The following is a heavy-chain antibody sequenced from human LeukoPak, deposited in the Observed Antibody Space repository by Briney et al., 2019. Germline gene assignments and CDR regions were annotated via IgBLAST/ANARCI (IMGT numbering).Heavy chain of an antibody. J-gene: IGHJ3*02. Sequence: ASVKDSCKASGYTFTSYYMHWVRQAPGQGLEWMGIINPSGGSTSYAQKFQGRVTMTRDTSTSTVYMELSSLRSEDTAVYYCARDVIVGAISDAFDIWGQGTMVTVSS. CDR2: INPSGGST. CDR1: GYTFTSYY. V-gene: IGHV1-46*01. CDR3: ARDVIVGAISDAFDI. D-gene: IGHD1-26*01.